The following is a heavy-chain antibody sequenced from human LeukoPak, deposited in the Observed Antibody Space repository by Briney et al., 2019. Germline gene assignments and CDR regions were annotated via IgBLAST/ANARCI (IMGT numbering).Heavy chain of an antibody. J-gene: IGHJ4*02. CDR1: GFTFSSSA. V-gene: IGHV3-23*01. CDR2: ISNNGGYT. Sequence: GGSMRLSCAASGFTFSSSAMSWVRQAPGKGLEWVSAISNNGGYTYYADSVQGRFTISRDNSKSTLCLQMNSLRAEDTAVYYCAKQLGYCSDGSCYFPYWGQGTLVTVSS. D-gene: IGHD2-15*01. CDR3: AKQLGYCSDGSCYFPY.